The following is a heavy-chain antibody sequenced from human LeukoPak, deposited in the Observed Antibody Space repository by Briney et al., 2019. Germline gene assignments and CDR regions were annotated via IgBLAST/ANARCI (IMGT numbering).Heavy chain of an antibody. D-gene: IGHD3-3*02. CDR1: GFTFSSYW. Sequence: GGSLRLSCAASGFTFSSYWMSWVRQAPGKGLEWVANIKQDGSEKYYVDSVKGRFTISRDNAKNSLYLQMNSLRAEDTAVYYCARISGGLASDLDYWGQGTLVTVSS. V-gene: IGHV3-7*01. J-gene: IGHJ4*02. CDR2: IKQDGSEK. CDR3: ARISGGLASDLDY.